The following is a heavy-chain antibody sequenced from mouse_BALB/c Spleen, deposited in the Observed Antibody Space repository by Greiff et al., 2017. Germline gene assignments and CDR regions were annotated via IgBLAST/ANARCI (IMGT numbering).Heavy chain of an antibody. V-gene: IGHV3-2*02. CDR2: ISYSGST. Sequence: VQLKESGPGLVKPSQSLSLTCTVTGYSITSDYAWNWIRQFPGNKLEWMGYISYSGSTSYNPSLKSRISITRDTSKNQFFLQLNSVTTEDTATYYCARDYGSSYEGYFDVWGAGTTVTVSS. CDR1: GYSITSDYA. CDR3: ARDYGSSYEGYFDV. D-gene: IGHD1-1*01. J-gene: IGHJ1*01.